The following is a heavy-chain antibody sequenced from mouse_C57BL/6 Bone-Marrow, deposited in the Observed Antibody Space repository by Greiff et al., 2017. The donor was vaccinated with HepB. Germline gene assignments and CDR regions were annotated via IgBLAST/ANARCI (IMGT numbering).Heavy chain of an antibody. D-gene: IGHD1-1*01. CDR1: GFSLTSYG. Sequence: VKLMESGPGLVAPSQSLSITCTVSGFSLTSYGVSWVRQPPGKGLEWLGVIWGDGSTNYHSALISRLSISKDNSKSQVFLKLNSLQTDDTATYYCAKTHFHYYGSSWYFDVWGTGTTVTVSS. CDR3: AKTHFHYYGSSWYFDV. J-gene: IGHJ1*03. CDR2: IWGDGST. V-gene: IGHV2-3*01.